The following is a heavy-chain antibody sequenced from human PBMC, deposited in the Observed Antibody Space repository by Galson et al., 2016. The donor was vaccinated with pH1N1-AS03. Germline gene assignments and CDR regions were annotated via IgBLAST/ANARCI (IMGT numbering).Heavy chain of an antibody. Sequence: QSGAEVKKPGESLKISCKGSGYSFARYWIGWVRQMPGKGLEWMGVIYPGDSDTRYSPSFQGLVTISVDKTFNTAYLQWGSLEASDTAMYYCARDAGTDYFDHWAREPWSPSPQ. V-gene: IGHV5-51*01. J-gene: IGHJ4*02. CDR3: ARDAGTDYFDH. D-gene: IGHD6-13*01. CDR1: GYSFARYW. CDR2: IYPGDSDT.